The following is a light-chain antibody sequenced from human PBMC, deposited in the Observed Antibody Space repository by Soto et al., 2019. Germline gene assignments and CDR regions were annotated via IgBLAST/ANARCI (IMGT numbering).Light chain of an antibody. J-gene: IGKJ4*01. CDR1: QSVSSSY. Sequence: EIVLTQSPGTLSLSPGERATLSCRASQSVSSSYLAWYQQKPGQAPRLLIYGASSRATGIPDRFSGSGSGTVFTPTISRLEPEDFAVYYWHQYDSSPLTFGGGTKVEIK. V-gene: IGKV3-20*01. CDR3: HQYDSSPLT. CDR2: GAS.